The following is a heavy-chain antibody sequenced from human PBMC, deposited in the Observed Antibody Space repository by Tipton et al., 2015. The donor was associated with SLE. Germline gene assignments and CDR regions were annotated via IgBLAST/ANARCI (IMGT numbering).Heavy chain of an antibody. D-gene: IGHD6-6*01. Sequence: LRLSCTVSGGSISSGGYYWSWIRQHPGKGLEWIGYIYYSGSTYYSPSLKSRVAISVDTSKNQFSLKLSSVTAADTAVYYCARDHSSSPAYFQHWGQGTLVTVSS. V-gene: IGHV4-31*03. CDR1: GGSISSGGYY. CDR3: ARDHSSSPAYFQH. J-gene: IGHJ1*01. CDR2: IYYSGST.